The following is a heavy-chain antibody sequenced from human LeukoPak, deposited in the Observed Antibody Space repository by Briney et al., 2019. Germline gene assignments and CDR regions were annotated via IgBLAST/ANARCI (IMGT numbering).Heavy chain of an antibody. CDR1: GFTFSQYA. CDR2: MSDSGGST. V-gene: IGHV3-23*01. D-gene: IGHD1-26*01. J-gene: IGHJ6*03. CDR3: ARTLYSGNSYYMDV. Sequence: TGGSLRLSCAASGFTFSQYAMTWVRQAPGKGLEWVSGMSDSGGSTYYADSVKGRFTISRDNAKNSLYLQMYSLRAEDTAVYYCARTLYSGNSYYMDVWGKGTTVTVSS.